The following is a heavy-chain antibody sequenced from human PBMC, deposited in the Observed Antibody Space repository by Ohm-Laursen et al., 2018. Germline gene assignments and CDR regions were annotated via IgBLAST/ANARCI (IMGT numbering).Heavy chain of an antibody. CDR1: GGSFSGYY. CDR3: ARRLSSYFDY. J-gene: IGHJ4*02. Sequence: SETLSLTCTVYGGSFSGYYWSWIRQPPGKGLEWIGEINHSGSTNYNPSLKSRVTISADASKSQFFLELNSVTAADTAVYYCARRLSSYFDYWGQGSLVIVSS. CDR2: INHSGST. D-gene: IGHD3-22*01. V-gene: IGHV4-34*01.